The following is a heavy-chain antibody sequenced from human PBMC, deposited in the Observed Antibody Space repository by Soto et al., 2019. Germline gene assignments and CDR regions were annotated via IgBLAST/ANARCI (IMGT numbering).Heavy chain of an antibody. V-gene: IGHV4-38-2*02. CDR2: MYHSGTT. CDR1: NYSISSGYY. Sequence: SETLSLTCTVSNYSISSGYYWGWIRQSPGEGLEWIVSMYHSGTTYYNPSLKSRVTISIDTSKNQFSLKLTSVTSADTAVYFCARVAFGPIDYWGQGTLVSVSS. D-gene: IGHD3-16*01. J-gene: IGHJ4*02. CDR3: ARVAFGPIDY.